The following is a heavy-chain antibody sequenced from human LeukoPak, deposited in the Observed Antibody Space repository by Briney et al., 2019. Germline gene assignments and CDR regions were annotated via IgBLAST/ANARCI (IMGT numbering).Heavy chain of an antibody. D-gene: IGHD3-10*01. CDR2: INHSGST. J-gene: IGHJ6*02. Sequence: SETLSLTCAAYGVPFSGYFGPWLRQPPGKGLEWSGEINHSGSTNSNPSLKRRVTISVDTSKNQFSLKLRSLSAADTAVYYCARGRPDRWKYGSESHPEYYSYHYALDVWGQGTTVTVSS. CDR3: ARGRPDRWKYGSESHPEYYSYHYALDV. CDR1: GVPFSGYF. V-gene: IGHV4-34*01.